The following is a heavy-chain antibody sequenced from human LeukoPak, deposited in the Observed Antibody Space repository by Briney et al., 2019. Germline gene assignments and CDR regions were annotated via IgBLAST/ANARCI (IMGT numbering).Heavy chain of an antibody. Sequence: GGSLRLCCTASGFTFGDYAMSWFRQAPGKGLEWVGFIRSKAYGGTTEYAASVKGRFTISRDDSKSIAYLQINSLKIEDTAVYYCTRVDGLAAAGTHFDYWGQGTLVTVSS. CDR2: IRSKAYGGTT. CDR1: GFTFGDYA. V-gene: IGHV3-49*03. CDR3: TRVDGLAAAGTHFDY. D-gene: IGHD6-13*01. J-gene: IGHJ4*02.